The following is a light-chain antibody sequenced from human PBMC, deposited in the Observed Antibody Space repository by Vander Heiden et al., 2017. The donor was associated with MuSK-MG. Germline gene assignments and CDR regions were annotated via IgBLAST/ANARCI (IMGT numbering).Light chain of an antibody. Sequence: DIVMTQSPDSLAVSLGEWATINCKSSQSVLYSSNNKNYLTWYQQKPGQPPKLLIYWASTRESGVPDRFSGSGSGTDFTLTISSLQAEDVAVYYCQQDDSTPYTFGQGTKLEIK. CDR1: QSVLYSSNNKNY. V-gene: IGKV4-1*01. CDR2: WAS. J-gene: IGKJ2*01. CDR3: QQDDSTPYT.